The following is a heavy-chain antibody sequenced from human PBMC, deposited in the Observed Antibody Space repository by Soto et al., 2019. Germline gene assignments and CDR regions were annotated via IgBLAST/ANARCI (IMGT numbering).Heavy chain of an antibody. V-gene: IGHV1-18*01. Sequence: ASVKVSCKASGYTFTSYGISWVRQAPGQGLEWMGWVSAYNGNTNYAQKLQGRVTMTTDTSTSTAYMELRSLGSDDTAVYYCARESLVVVAATPYYYGMDVWGQGTTVTVSS. CDR1: GYTFTSYG. D-gene: IGHD2-15*01. CDR2: VSAYNGNT. J-gene: IGHJ6*02. CDR3: ARESLVVVAATPYYYGMDV.